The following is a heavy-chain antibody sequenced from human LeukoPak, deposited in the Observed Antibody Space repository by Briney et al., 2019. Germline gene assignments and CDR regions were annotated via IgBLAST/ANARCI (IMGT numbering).Heavy chain of an antibody. Sequence: PGGSLRLSCAASGFTFSNYAMHWVRQAPGKGLEWVAVISYDGGNKYYADSVKGRFTISRDNSKNTLYLQMNSLRAEDTAVFYCARGGYYYGSGSYVGNWGQGTLVTVSS. D-gene: IGHD3-10*01. V-gene: IGHV3-30-3*01. J-gene: IGHJ4*02. CDR1: GFTFSNYA. CDR3: ARGGYYYGSGSYVGN. CDR2: ISYDGGNK.